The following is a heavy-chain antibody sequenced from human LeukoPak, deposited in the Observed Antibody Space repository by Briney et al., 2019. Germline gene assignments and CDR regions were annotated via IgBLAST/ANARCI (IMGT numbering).Heavy chain of an antibody. D-gene: IGHD3-10*01. J-gene: IGHJ4*02. CDR2: INSDGSST. V-gene: IGHV3-74*01. Sequence: GGSLRLSCAASGFTFSNYTMNWVRQAPGKGLVWVSRINSDGSSTSYADSVKGRFTISRDNAKNTLYLQMNSLRAEDTAVYYCARGPKLLWFGESFTLFDYWGQGTLVTVSS. CDR1: GFTFSNYT. CDR3: ARGPKLLWFGESFTLFDY.